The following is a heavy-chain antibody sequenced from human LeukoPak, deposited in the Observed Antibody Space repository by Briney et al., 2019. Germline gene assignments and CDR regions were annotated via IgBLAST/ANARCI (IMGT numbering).Heavy chain of an antibody. D-gene: IGHD3-22*01. CDR2: IYPGDSDT. Sequence: GESLKISCKSSGYSFTSYWIGWVRQMPGKGLEWMGIIYPGDSDTKYSPSFQGQVTISADKSINTAYLQWSSLKASDTAVYYCARLSFGIGADTSGYYLDAFNIWGQGTMVTVSS. CDR1: GYSFTSYW. J-gene: IGHJ3*02. CDR3: ARLSFGIGADTSGYYLDAFNI. V-gene: IGHV5-51*01.